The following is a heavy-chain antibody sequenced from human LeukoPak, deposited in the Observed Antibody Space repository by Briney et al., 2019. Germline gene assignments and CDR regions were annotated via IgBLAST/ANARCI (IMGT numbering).Heavy chain of an antibody. CDR3: ARGPLWSYGIYYYYGMDV. J-gene: IGHJ6*02. V-gene: IGHV1-2*02. D-gene: IGHD5-18*01. CDR1: GYTLTGDY. Sequence: ASVKVSCKASGYTLTGDYMHWVRQAPGQGLEWMGWINPNSGGTNYAQKFQGRVTMTRDTSISTAYMELSRLRSDDTAVYYCARGPLWSYGIYYYYGMDVWGQGTTVTVSS. CDR2: INPNSGGT.